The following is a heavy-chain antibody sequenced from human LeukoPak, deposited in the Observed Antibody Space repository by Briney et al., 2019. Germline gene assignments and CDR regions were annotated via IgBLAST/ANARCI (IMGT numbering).Heavy chain of an antibody. CDR1: GGSVSSGTYY. Sequence: PLETLSLTCTVSGGSVSSGTYYWSWIRQPPGQGLEWFGYIYHSGSTTYNPSLKSRVTISVDTSKNQFSLKLSSMTAADTAVYYCARLYYYDSSGYYPCYFDYWGQGTLVTVSS. V-gene: IGHV4-61*01. D-gene: IGHD3-22*01. J-gene: IGHJ4*02. CDR2: IYHSGST. CDR3: ARLYYYDSSGYYPCYFDY.